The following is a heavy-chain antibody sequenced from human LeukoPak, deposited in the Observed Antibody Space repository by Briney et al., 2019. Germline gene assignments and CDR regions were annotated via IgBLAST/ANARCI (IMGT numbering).Heavy chain of an antibody. V-gene: IGHV3-30*02. J-gene: IGHJ6*03. CDR3: AIVHSSCDCCYGGCYFYYYYMDV. D-gene: IGHD2-21*01. CDR1: RLSFSGVG. CDR2: IYYNGDEK. Sequence: GGSLRLSCVASRLSFSGVGTHAGPQAPGKGLEWVTFIYYNGDEKYYADSLRGRFIIFRDNSNKSVYLQMESLKTEDTTVYFCAIVHSSCDCCYGGCYFYYYYMDVWGKGTAVTVSS.